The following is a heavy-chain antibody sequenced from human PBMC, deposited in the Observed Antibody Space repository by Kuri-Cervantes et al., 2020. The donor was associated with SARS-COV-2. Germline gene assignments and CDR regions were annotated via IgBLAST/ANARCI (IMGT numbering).Heavy chain of an antibody. J-gene: IGHJ4*02. V-gene: IGHV3-48*02. CDR1: GFTFSSYS. CDR3: AREGYYDSSGYFDY. D-gene: IGHD3-22*01. Sequence: GESLKISCAASGFTFSSYSMNWVRQAPGKGLEWVSYISSSSSTIYYADSVKGRFTISRDNAKNSLYLQMNSLRDEDTAVYYCAREGYYDSSGYFDYWAREPWSPSPQ. CDR2: ISSSSSTI.